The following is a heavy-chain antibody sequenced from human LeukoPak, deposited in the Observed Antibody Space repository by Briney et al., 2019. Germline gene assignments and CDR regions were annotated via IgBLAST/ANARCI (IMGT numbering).Heavy chain of an antibody. Sequence: GGSLRLSCAASGFTFSSYNMNWVRQAPGKGLEWVSYISSSSSTKYYADSVKGRFTISRDNAKNSLYLQMNSLRAEDTAIYYCARGATYGGNSDYWGQGTLVTVSS. D-gene: IGHD4-23*01. J-gene: IGHJ4*02. CDR3: ARGATYGGNSDY. CDR2: ISSSSSTK. CDR1: GFTFSSYN. V-gene: IGHV3-48*04.